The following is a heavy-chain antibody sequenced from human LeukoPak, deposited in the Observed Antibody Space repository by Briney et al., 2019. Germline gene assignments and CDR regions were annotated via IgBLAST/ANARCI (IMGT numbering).Heavy chain of an antibody. Sequence: ASVKVSCKASGYTFSHYVMHWVHQAPGQRLEWMGWIHVGNGNTKYSQEFQGRVTITRDTSATTAYMELSSLRSEDMAVYYCARGPLHLVGVTLYYFDYWGQGTLVTVSS. CDR1: GYTFSHYV. V-gene: IGHV1-3*03. J-gene: IGHJ4*02. CDR3: ARGPLHLVGVTLYYFDY. D-gene: IGHD1-26*01. CDR2: IHVGNGNT.